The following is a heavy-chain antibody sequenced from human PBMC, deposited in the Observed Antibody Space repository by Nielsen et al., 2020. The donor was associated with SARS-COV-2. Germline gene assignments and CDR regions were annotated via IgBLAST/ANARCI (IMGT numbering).Heavy chain of an antibody. V-gene: IGHV3-53*01. J-gene: IGHJ4*02. CDR2: IYSGGST. D-gene: IGHD3-22*01. CDR1: GFTVSSNY. CDR3: ARDVDYYDSSGYWDY. Sequence: GESLKISCTASGFTVSSNYMSWVRQAPGKGLEWVSVIYSGGSTFYADSVKGRFTISRDNAKNSLYLQMNSLRAEDTAVYYCARDVDYYDSSGYWDYWGQGTLVTVSS.